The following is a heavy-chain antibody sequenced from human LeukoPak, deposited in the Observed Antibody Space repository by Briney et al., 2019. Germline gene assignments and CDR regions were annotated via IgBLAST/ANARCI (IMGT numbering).Heavy chain of an antibody. Sequence: PGGSLRLSCAASGFTFSSYGMHWVRQAPGKGLEWVAFIRYDGSNKYYADSVKGRFTISRDNSKNTLYLQMNSLRAEDTAVYYCARKYSGREGAFDIWGQGTMVTVSS. CDR2: IRYDGSNK. D-gene: IGHD1-26*01. CDR3: ARKYSGREGAFDI. V-gene: IGHV3-30*02. CDR1: GFTFSSYG. J-gene: IGHJ3*02.